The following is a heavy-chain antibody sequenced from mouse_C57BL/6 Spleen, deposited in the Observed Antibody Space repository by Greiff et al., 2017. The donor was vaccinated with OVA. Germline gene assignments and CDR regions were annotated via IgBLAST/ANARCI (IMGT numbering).Heavy chain of an antibody. V-gene: IGHV5-6*01. CDR2: ISSGGSYT. Sequence: EVQLVESGGDLVKPGGSLKLSCAASGFTFSSYGMSWVRQTPDKRLEWVATISSGGSYTYSPDRVKGRFTISSDNAKNTLYLQMSSLTSEYTAMYSCARHPFCYGSSYGYFDYWGQGTTLTVSS. CDR1: GFTFSSYG. CDR3: ARHPFCYGSSYGYFDY. D-gene: IGHD1-1*01. J-gene: IGHJ2*01.